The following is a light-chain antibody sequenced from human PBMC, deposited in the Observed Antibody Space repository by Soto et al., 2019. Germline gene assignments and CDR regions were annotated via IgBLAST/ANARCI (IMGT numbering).Light chain of an antibody. Sequence: QSALTQPASVSGSPGQSITISCTGTSSDVGGYNYVSWYQQHPGKAPKLIIYDVSNRPSGVSNRFSVSKSVNTASLTISGLHDEDEAAYYCNSYTSSSVVFGGGTKLTVL. J-gene: IGLJ2*01. CDR3: NSYTSSSVV. CDR2: DVS. CDR1: SSDVGGYNY. V-gene: IGLV2-14*01.